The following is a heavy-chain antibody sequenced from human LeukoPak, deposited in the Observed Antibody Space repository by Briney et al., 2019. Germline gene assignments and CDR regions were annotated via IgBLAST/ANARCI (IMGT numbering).Heavy chain of an antibody. CDR3: ARYNGYNSG. D-gene: IGHD6-19*01. Sequence: GGSLRLSCVASGFTFSNYWMTRVRQAPGKGLEWVANIKQDGSEKYYVDSVKGRFTISRDNAKNSLYLQMNSLRAEDTAVYYCARYNGYNSGWGQGTLVTVSS. J-gene: IGHJ4*02. CDR2: IKQDGSEK. V-gene: IGHV3-7*01. CDR1: GFTFSNYW.